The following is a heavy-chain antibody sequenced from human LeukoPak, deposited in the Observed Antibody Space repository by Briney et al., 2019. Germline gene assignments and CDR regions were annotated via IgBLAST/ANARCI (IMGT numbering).Heavy chain of an antibody. V-gene: IGHV3-23*01. CDR2: IRDSGSST. CDR3: VKKLVGTTSGGPLDY. D-gene: IGHD1-26*01. CDR1: GFTFSSYA. J-gene: IGHJ4*02. Sequence: PGGSLRLSCAASGFTFSSYAMSWVRQAPGKGLEWVSGIRDSGSSTYYADSVRGRLTISRDNSKNTLYLQMNSLQAEDTAIYYCVKKLVGTTSGGPLDYWGQGTLVIVSS.